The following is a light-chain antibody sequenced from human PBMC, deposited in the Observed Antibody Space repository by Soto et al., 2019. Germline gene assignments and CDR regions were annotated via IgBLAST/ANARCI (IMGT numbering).Light chain of an antibody. CDR2: GSS. V-gene: IGKV3-20*01. CDR1: QSFSSNY. Sequence: EIVSTQSPGTLSLSPGERATLSCRASQSFSSNYLAWFQQKSGQTPRLLIFGSSSRATGIPDRFSGSGSGTDFTLTISRLEPEDFAVYYCLQYGSSPLTFGGGTTVEIK. J-gene: IGKJ4*01. CDR3: LQYGSSPLT.